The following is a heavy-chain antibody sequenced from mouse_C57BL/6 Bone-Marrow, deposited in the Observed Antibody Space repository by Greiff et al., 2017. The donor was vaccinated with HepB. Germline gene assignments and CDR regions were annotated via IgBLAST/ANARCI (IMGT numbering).Heavy chain of an antibody. CDR1: GYTFPSYW. CDR3: ARSNYGSRGY. CDR2: IYPGSGST. Sequence: QVQLQQLGAELVKPGASVKMSCKASGYTFPSYWRTWVKQRPGQGLGWIGDIYPGSGSTNYNEKLKSKAPLTVDTSSSTAYMQLSSLTSEESAVYYCARSNYGSRGYWGQGTTLTVSS. D-gene: IGHD1-1*01. V-gene: IGHV1-55*01. J-gene: IGHJ2*01.